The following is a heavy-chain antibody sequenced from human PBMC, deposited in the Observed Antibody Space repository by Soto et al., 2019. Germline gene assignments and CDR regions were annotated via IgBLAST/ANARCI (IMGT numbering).Heavy chain of an antibody. CDR1: GFTFRTFD. J-gene: IGHJ5*02. V-gene: IGHV3-23*01. Sequence: EVQLLESGGGLVQPGESLRLSCAASGFTFRTFDMSWVRQAPGKGLEWVSVLRGSTGSTYYTDSVKGRFTISKDSSTDTLYLQMNSLKVEDTAVYYCATGAWLDDWGQGPLVTVSS. CDR3: ATGAWLDD. CDR2: LRGSTGST.